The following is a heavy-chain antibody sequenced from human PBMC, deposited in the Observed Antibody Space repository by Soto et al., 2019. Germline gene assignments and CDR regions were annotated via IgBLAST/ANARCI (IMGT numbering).Heavy chain of an antibody. V-gene: IGHV3-23*01. J-gene: IGHJ4*02. Sequence: GGSLRLSCAASGFTFSSYAMSWVRQAPGKGLEWVSAISGSGGSTYYADSVKGRFTISRDNSKNTLYLQMNSLRAEDTAVYYCAKDQEYYYDSSGYYLNDYWGQGTLVTVSS. CDR1: GFTFSSYA. CDR3: AKDQEYYYDSSGYYLNDY. D-gene: IGHD3-22*01. CDR2: ISGSGGST.